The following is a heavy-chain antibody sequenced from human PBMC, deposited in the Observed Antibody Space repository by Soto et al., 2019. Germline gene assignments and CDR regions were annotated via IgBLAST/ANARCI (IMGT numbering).Heavy chain of an antibody. D-gene: IGHD2-15*01. J-gene: IGHJ5*02. CDR2: IYYSGDT. V-gene: IGHV4-31*03. CDR3: ARDDYDEGGKDWFDP. CDR1: GDSISSDGYY. Sequence: QVQLQESGPGLVKPSQTLSLTCNVSGDSISSDGYYWSWIRQHPVRGLDWIGNIYYSGDTHYNPSLKSRVAISMDTSKNQSSLKLSSVTAADTAVYYCARDDYDEGGKDWFDPWGQGTLVTVSS.